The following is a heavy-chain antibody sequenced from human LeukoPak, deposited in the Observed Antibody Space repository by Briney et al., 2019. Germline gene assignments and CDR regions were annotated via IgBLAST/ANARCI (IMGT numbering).Heavy chain of an antibody. J-gene: IGHJ6*03. CDR2: IRYDGSNK. CDR3: AKGGGYDILTGYSATGDMDV. V-gene: IGHV3-30*02. Sequence: GGSLRLSCAASGFTFSSYGMHWVRQAPGKGLEWVTFIRYDGSNKYYADSVKGRFTISRDNSKNTLYLRMNSLRAEDTALYYCAKGGGYDILTGYSATGDMDVWGKGTTVTVSS. CDR1: GFTFSSYG. D-gene: IGHD3-9*01.